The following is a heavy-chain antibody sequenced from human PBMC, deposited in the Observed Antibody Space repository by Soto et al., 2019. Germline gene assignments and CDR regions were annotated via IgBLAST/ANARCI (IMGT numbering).Heavy chain of an antibody. CDR1: GGSISSSNW. V-gene: IGHV4-4*02. Sequence: QVQLQESGPGLVKPSGTLSLTCAVSGGSISSSNWWSWVRQPPGKGLEWIGEIYHSGSTNYNPSPTSPVTTSVDKSKTQFSLQLSSVTAADTAVYYCATLPSVDPAMVIPDYWGPGTLVTVSS. J-gene: IGHJ4*02. CDR2: IYHSGST. D-gene: IGHD5-18*01. CDR3: ATLPSVDPAMVIPDY.